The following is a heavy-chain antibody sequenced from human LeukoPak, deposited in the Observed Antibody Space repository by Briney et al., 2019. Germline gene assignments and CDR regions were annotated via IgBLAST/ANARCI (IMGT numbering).Heavy chain of an antibody. CDR3: ARDEDYGISVNVDY. V-gene: IGHV1-18*01. CDR2: TSTYNGNT. D-gene: IGHD4-17*01. CDR1: GYSFVLYG. J-gene: IGHJ4*02. Sequence: GASVKVSCKASGYSFVLYGISWVRQAPGQGPEWMGWTSTYNGNTKYAQKFQGRVTMTTDTSTSTAYMELRSLRSDDTAVYYCARDEDYGISVNVDYWGQGTLVTVSS.